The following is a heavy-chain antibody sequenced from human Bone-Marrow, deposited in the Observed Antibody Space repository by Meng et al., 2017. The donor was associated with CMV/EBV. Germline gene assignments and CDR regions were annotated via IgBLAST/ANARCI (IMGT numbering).Heavy chain of an antibody. CDR2: INHSGST. J-gene: IGHJ6*02. CDR3: ARGAVRGVSYYYYYGMDV. Sequence: ETLSLTCTVSAGSTSSSSYYWGWIRQPPGKGLEWTGEINHSGSTNYNPSLKSRVTISVDTSKNQFSLKLSSVTAADTAVYYCARGAVRGVSYYYYYGMDVWGQGTTVTVSS. V-gene: IGHV4-39*07. D-gene: IGHD3-10*01. CDR1: AGSTSSSSYY.